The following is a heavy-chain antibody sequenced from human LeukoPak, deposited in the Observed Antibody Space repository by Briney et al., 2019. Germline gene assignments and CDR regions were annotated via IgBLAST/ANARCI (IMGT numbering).Heavy chain of an antibody. CDR1: GFTFSSYW. CDR3: ARSHYGMDV. V-gene: IGHV3-7*01. J-gene: IGHJ6*02. Sequence: PGGSLILSCAASGFTFSSYWMSWVRQAPGEGLEWVANIKHDGSEKYYVDSVKGRFTISRDNAKNSLYLQMNSLRAEDTAVYYCARSHYGMDVWGQGTTVTVSS. CDR2: IKHDGSEK.